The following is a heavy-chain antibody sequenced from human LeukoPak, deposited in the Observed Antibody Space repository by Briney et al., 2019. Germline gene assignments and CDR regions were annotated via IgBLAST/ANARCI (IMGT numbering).Heavy chain of an antibody. J-gene: IGHJ4*02. D-gene: IGHD2-15*01. CDR1: GYRFTSYW. CDR3: ARLRLERIRHLDY. CDR2: IYPGDSDT. V-gene: IGHV5-51*01. Sequence: GESLKISFKGSGYRFTSYWIGWVRPMPGKGLEWMGIIYPGDSDTRYSPSFQGQVTISADKSISTAYLQWSSLKASDTAMYYCARLRLERIRHLDYWGQGTLVTVSS.